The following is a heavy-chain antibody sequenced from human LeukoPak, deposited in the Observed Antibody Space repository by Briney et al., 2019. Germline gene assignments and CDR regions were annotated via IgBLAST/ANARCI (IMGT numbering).Heavy chain of an antibody. D-gene: IGHD6-6*01. J-gene: IGHJ6*03. Sequence: ASVKVSCKASGYTFTTYDISWVRQATGQGLEWMGWMNPNTGSTDYAQKFQGRVTMTTDTSTSTAYMELRSLRSDDTAVYYCARDSIAARPDPYYYYYMDVWGKGTTVTVSS. CDR2: MNPNTGST. CDR1: GYTFTTYD. CDR3: ARDSIAARPDPYYYYYMDV. V-gene: IGHV1-8*01.